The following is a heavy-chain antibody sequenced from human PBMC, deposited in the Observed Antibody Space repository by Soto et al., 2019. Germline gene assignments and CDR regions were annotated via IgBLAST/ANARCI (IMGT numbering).Heavy chain of an antibody. CDR2: INHSGNT. Sequence: QVQLQQWGAGLLKPSETLSLTCAVYGGSFSGYYWSWIRQPTGKGLEWIGEINHSGNTNYNPSLKTQVTISVEASKSQFSLKLSAVTGADTAVYYCAAWGYSSSLGSWGQGTLVTVSS. V-gene: IGHV4-34*01. CDR3: AAWGYSSSLGS. D-gene: IGHD6-13*01. CDR1: GGSFSGYY. J-gene: IGHJ4*02.